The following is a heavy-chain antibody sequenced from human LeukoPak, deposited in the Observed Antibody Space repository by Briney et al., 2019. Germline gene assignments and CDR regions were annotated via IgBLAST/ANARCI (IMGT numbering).Heavy chain of an antibody. CDR2: IYSGGSI. J-gene: IGHJ4*02. CDR1: GDTVGSDK. D-gene: IGHD5-12*01. CDR3: ARWPGGSGYGY. V-gene: IGHV3-66*02. Sequence: PLGTLSLSCGASGDTVGSDKMSGVREGPGKGLEWVSVIYSGGSIYYSDSVKGRFTISRDNSKNTLYLQMNSLRAEDTAVYYCARWPGGSGYGYWGRGTLVTVSS.